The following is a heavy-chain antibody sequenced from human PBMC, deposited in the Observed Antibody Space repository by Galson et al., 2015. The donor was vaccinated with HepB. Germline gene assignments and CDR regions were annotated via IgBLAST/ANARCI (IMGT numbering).Heavy chain of an antibody. CDR3: ARDPPSGSYYPDAFDI. Sequence: SVKVSCKASGYTFTSYGISWARQAPGQGLEWMGWISAYNGNTNYAQKLQGRVTMTTDTSTSTAYMELRSLRSDDTAVYYCARDPPSGSYYPDAFDIWGQGTMVTVSS. J-gene: IGHJ3*02. D-gene: IGHD1-26*01. CDR1: GYTFTSYG. CDR2: ISAYNGNT. V-gene: IGHV1-18*04.